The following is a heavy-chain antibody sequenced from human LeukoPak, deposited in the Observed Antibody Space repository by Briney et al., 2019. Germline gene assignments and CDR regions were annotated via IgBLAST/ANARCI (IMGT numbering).Heavy chain of an antibody. V-gene: IGHV4-4*02. CDR1: GFTFPTYAM. CDR3: ARLRGPPQGSSWYGHFYYYGMDV. J-gene: IGHJ6*02. CDR2: IYHSGST. D-gene: IGHD6-13*01. Sequence: GSLRLSCAASGFTFPTYAMKWVRQAPGKGLVWIGEIYHSGSTNYNPSLKSRVTISVDKSKNQFSLKLSSVTAADTAVYYCARLRGPPQGSSWYGHFYYYGMDVWGQGTTVTVSS.